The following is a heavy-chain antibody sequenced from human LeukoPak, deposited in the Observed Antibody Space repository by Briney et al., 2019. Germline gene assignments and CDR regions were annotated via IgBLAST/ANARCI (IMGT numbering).Heavy chain of an antibody. CDR1: GCTFAGYY. CDR3: ASDYGGNPVDY. CDR2: INPNSGGT. V-gene: IGHV1-2*06. D-gene: IGHD4-23*01. Sequence: ASVKVSCKASGCTFAGYYMHWVRQAPGQGLEWMGRINPNSGGTNYAQKFQGRVTMTRDTSISTAYMELSRLRSDDTAVYYCASDYGGNPVDYWGQGTLVTVSS. J-gene: IGHJ4*02.